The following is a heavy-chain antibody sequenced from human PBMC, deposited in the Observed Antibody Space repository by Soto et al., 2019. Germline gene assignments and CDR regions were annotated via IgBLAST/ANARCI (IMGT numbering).Heavy chain of an antibody. CDR2: ISAYNGNT. D-gene: IGHD2-2*01. J-gene: IGHJ5*02. CDR1: GYTFTSYG. Sequence: QVQLVQSGAEVKKPGASVKVSCKASGYTFTSYGISWVRQAPGQGLEWMGWISAYNGNTNYAQKLQGRVSMTTDTSTSTDCMEMSRLRSDDTAVYYGARASGSADWFDPWGQGALVTVSS. CDR3: ARASGSADWFDP. V-gene: IGHV1-18*01.